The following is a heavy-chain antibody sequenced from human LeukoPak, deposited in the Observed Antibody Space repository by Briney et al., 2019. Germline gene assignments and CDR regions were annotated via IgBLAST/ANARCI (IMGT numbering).Heavy chain of an antibody. D-gene: IGHD5-24*01. CDR2: INHSGST. Sequence: PSETLSLTCAAYGGSFSGYYWSWIRQPPGKGLEWIGEINHSGSTNYNPPLKSRVTISVDTSKNQFSLKLSSVTAADTAVYYCARFLGRDGYKKRYFDYWGQGTLVTVSS. CDR1: GGSFSGYY. J-gene: IGHJ4*02. CDR3: ARFLGRDGYKKRYFDY. V-gene: IGHV4-34*01.